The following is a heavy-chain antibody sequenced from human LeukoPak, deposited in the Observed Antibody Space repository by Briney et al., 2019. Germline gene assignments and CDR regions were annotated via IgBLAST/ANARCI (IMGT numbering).Heavy chain of an antibody. D-gene: IGHD3-22*01. J-gene: IGHJ3*02. CDR2: ISAYNGNT. Sequence: ASVKVSCKASGYTFTGYYMHWVRQAPGQGLEWMGWISAYNGNTNYAQKLQGRVTMTTDTSTSTAYMELRSLRSDDTAVYYCARDSPMIVTRSAFDIWGQGTMVTVSS. CDR1: GYTFTGYY. CDR3: ARDSPMIVTRSAFDI. V-gene: IGHV1-18*04.